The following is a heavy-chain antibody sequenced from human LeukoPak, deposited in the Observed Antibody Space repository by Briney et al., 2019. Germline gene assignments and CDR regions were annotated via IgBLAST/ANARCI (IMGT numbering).Heavy chain of an antibody. CDR2: IRSSSSTI. CDR3: ARAKRNGFDI. CDR1: GFTLSTYD. Sequence: GGSLRLSCAASGFTLSTYDMNWVRQAPGKGLEWVSYIRSSSSTIYYADSVKGRFTISRDNAKNSLYLQMNSLRAEDTAVYYCARAKRNGFDIWGQGTMVTVSS. V-gene: IGHV3-48*01. J-gene: IGHJ3*02.